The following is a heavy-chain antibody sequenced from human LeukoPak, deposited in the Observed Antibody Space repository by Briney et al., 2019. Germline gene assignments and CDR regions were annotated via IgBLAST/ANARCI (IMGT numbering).Heavy chain of an antibody. CDR2: INPSGGST. D-gene: IGHD6-6*01. CDR3: ARGFSSRAFDI. CDR1: GYTFTSYY. V-gene: IGHV1-46*01. Sequence: ASVKVSCKASGYTFTSYYIHWVRQAPGQGLEWMGIINPSGGSTSYAQNFQGRVTMTRDTSTSTVYMELSSLRSEDAAVYYCARGFSSRAFDIWGQGTMVTVSS. J-gene: IGHJ3*02.